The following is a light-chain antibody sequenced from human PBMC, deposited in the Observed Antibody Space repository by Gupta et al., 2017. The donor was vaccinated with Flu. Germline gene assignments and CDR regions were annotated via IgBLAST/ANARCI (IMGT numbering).Light chain of an antibody. CDR2: DVG. V-gene: IGLV2-23*02. Sequence: SITISCTGTSSDIGTYNLVSWYQQHPGKAPKLMIFDVGKRPSGVSYRFSGSKSGNTASLTISGLQTEDEADYYFCSYTLSTPLVFGSGTKVTVL. J-gene: IGLJ1*01. CDR3: CSYTLSTPLV. CDR1: SSDIGTYNL.